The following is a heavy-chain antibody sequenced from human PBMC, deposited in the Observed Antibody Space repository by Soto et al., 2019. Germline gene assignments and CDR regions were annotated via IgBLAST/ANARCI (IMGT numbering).Heavy chain of an antibody. Sequence: ASVKVSCKASGYTFTHSHIHWIRQAPGHGLQWMGWIDPDSGGTEYSQSFQGRVTLTRGTSTKTVFLGLSGLTSDDTAVYYCARDPTSKFSESYFDHCGKGTLVTVSS. D-gene: IGHD1-26*01. J-gene: IGHJ4*02. CDR2: IDPDSGGT. CDR1: GYTFTHSH. V-gene: IGHV1-2*02. CDR3: ARDPTSKFSESYFDH.